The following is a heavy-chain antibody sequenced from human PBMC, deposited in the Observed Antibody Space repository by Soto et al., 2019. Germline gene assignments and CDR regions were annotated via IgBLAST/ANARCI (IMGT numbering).Heavy chain of an antibody. J-gene: IGHJ5*02. CDR2: MTYGGGTA. Sequence: SETLSLTCSVSGGPISTSPYYWGWVRQSPGKGLEWIGSMTYGGGTAYYNPSLKSRVTISVDTAKNQFSLTLSSVTAADTAVYYCPRVGPCVPYHYDSSTYTLEHRFDPWGQGTLVTVSS. D-gene: IGHD3-22*01. CDR1: GGPISTSPYY. CDR3: PRVGPCVPYHYDSSTYTLEHRFDP. V-gene: IGHV4-39*01.